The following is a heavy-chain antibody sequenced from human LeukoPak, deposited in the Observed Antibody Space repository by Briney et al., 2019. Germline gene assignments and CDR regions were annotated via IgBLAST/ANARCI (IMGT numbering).Heavy chain of an antibody. CDR3: ASGGYDFWSGYFPHDAFDI. J-gene: IGHJ3*02. CDR1: GGSISSSSYN. CDR2: IYYSGST. D-gene: IGHD3-3*01. V-gene: IGHV4-39*01. Sequence: SETLSLTCTVSGGSISSSSYNWGWIPQPPGKGLEWIGSIYYSGSTYYNPSLKSRVTISVDTSKNQFSLKLNSVTAADTAVYYCASGGYDFWSGYFPHDAFDIWGQGTMVTVSS.